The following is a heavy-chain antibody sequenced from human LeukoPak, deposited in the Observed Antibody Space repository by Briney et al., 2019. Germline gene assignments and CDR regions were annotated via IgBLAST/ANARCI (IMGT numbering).Heavy chain of an antibody. V-gene: IGHV3-30*03. CDR2: ISYDGSNK. Sequence: GGSLRLSCAASGFTFSSYGMHWVRQAPDKGLEWVAVISYDGSNKYYADSVKGRFTISRDNSKNTLYLQMNSLRAEDTAVYYCARTGGAAAVTYAFDIWGQGTMVTVSS. CDR3: ARTGGAAAVTYAFDI. J-gene: IGHJ3*02. D-gene: IGHD6-13*01. CDR1: GFTFSSYG.